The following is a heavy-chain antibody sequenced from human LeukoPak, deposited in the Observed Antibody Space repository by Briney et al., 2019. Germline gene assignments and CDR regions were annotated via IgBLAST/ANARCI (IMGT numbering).Heavy chain of an antibody. CDR3: ARAILRVYYSSTSCYQYNWFDP. D-gene: IGHD2-2*01. CDR2: IKQDGSEK. CDR1: GFTFSSYW. Sequence: GGSLRLSCAASGFTFSSYWMSWVRQAPGKGLEWVANIKQDGSEKYYVDSVKGRFTISRDNAKNSLYLQMNSLRAEDTAVYYCARAILRVYYSSTSCYQYNWFDPWGQGTLVTVSS. V-gene: IGHV3-7*03. J-gene: IGHJ5*02.